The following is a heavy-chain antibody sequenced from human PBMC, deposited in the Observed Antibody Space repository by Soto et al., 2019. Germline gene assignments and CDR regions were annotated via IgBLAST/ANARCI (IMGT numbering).Heavy chain of an antibody. CDR3: ARGEWFLRGYGMDV. CDR2: IDKGGSP. V-gene: IGHV4-59*01. J-gene: IGHJ6*02. CDR1: GASISADY. D-gene: IGHD3-3*01. Sequence: QVQLQESGPGLVKPSETLSLTCSVSGASISADYWSWIRQPPGKRLEYLGFIDKGGSPNYNPSRESRVTISADTSQKQVYLKLTSVTAADTAVYYCARGEWFLRGYGMDVWGRGATVTVS.